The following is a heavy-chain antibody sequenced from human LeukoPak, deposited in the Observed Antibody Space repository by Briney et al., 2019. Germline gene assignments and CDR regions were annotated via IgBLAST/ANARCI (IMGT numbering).Heavy chain of an antibody. CDR2: IYTTGST. CDR1: GGSISSYY. V-gene: IGHV4-4*07. CDR3: ARARQSGRDGYNGVFDY. J-gene: IGHJ4*02. Sequence: PSETLSLTCTVSGGSISSYYWSWVRQPAGKGLEWIGRIYTTGSTNYNPSLKGRVTMSVDTSKNQFSLKLSSVTAADTAVYYCARARQSGRDGYNGVFDYWGQGTLVTVSS. D-gene: IGHD5-24*01.